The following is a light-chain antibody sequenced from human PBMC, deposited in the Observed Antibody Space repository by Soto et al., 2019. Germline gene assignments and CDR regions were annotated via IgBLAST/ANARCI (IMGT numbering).Light chain of an antibody. CDR2: STS. J-gene: IGKJ1*01. CDR3: LQTYTTPWT. V-gene: IGKV1-39*01. Sequence: DLQMTQSPSSLSASVGDRVTITCRAGQSISEYLSWYQQKPGKAPNLLIYSTSTLQSGVPSRFSGSGSGTDFTLTISSLQPEDFATYYCLQTYTTPWTFGQGTKVEIK. CDR1: QSISEY.